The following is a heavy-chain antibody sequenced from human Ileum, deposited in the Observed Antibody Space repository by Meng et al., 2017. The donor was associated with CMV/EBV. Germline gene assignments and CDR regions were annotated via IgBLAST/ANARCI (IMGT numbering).Heavy chain of an antibody. CDR1: GFNFSYYW. CDR3: VRGNLGGFDL. V-gene: IGHV3-74*01. CDR2: IHSDVTTT. D-gene: IGHD3-3*01. J-gene: IGHJ3*01. Sequence: GGSLRLSCAGSGFNFSYYWMHWVRQAPGKGLVWVSHIHSDVTTTTYADSVKGRFIISRDNAKSTLYLQMNGLRVEDTAVYYCVRGNLGGFDLWGHGTLVTVSS.